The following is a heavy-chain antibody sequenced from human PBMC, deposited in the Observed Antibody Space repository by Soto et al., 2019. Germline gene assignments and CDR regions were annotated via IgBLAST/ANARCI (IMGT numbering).Heavy chain of an antibody. CDR3: AKELRVPIFGEVRSYYGMDV. V-gene: IGHV3-30*18. J-gene: IGHJ6*02. CDR2: ISYDGSNK. CDR1: GFTFSIYG. Sequence: SLRLSFAASGFTFSIYGMHWVRQAPGKGLEWVAVISYDGSNKYYADSVKGRFTISRDNSKNTLYLQMNSLRAEDTAVYYCAKELRVPIFGEVRSYYGMDVWGQGTTVTVSS. D-gene: IGHD3-3*01.